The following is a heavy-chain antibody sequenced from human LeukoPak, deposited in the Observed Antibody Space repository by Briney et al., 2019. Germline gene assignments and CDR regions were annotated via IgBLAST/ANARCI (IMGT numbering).Heavy chain of an antibody. J-gene: IGHJ4*02. CDR1: GFIFNNYA. CDR3: TKRGRDWGPFDY. V-gene: IGHV3-23*01. CDR2: ISDSGDGT. Sequence: GGSLRLSCVASGFIFNNYAMSWVRQPPGKGLEWVSSISDSGDGTYYPDSVKGRFTISRDNSKNTLYLEMDSLRDEDTAVYYCTKRGRDWGPFDYWGQGTLVTVSS. D-gene: IGHD7-27*01.